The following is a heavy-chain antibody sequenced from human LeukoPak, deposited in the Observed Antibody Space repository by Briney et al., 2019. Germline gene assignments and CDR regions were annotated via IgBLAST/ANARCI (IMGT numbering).Heavy chain of an antibody. CDR3: ARDRWFDP. CDR2: IYYSGST. J-gene: IGHJ5*02. Sequence: SQTLSLTCTVSGGSISSGGNYWSWIRQHPGKGLEWVGYIYYSGSTYYNPSLKSRVTISLDTSKNQFSLKLTSVTAADTAVYYCARDRWFDPWGQGTLVTVSS. CDR1: GGSISSGGNY. V-gene: IGHV4-31*03.